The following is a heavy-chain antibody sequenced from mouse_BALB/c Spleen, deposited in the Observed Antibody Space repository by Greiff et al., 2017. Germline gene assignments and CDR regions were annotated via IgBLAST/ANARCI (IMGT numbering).Heavy chain of an antibody. CDR3: TRSPITRGFYYAMDY. V-gene: IGHV1S81*02. J-gene: IGHJ4*01. CDR2: INPSNGGT. D-gene: IGHD1-1*01. CDR1: GYTFTSYY. Sequence: QVQLQQSGAELVKPGASVKLSCKASGYTFTSYYMYWVKQRPGQGLEWIGGINPSNGGTNFNEKFKSKATLTVDKSSSTAYMQLSSLTSEDSAVYYCTRSPITRGFYYAMDYWGQGTSVTVSS.